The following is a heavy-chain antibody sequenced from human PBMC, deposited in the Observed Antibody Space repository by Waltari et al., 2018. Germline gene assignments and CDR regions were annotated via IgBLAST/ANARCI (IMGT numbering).Heavy chain of an antibody. J-gene: IGHJ4*02. CDR2: IIPILGIA. CDR1: GGTFSSYA. D-gene: IGHD3-22*01. V-gene: IGHV1-69*04. Sequence: QVQLVQSGAEVKKPGSSVKVSCKASGGTFSSYAISWVRQAPGQGLEWMGGIIPILGIANYAQKFQGRVTMTRNTSISTAYMELSSLRSEDTAVYYCARLRIVYFDYWGQGTLVTVSS. CDR3: ARLRIVYFDY.